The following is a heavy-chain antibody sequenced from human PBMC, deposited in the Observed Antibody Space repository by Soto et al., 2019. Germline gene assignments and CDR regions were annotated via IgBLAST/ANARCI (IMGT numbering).Heavy chain of an antibody. CDR1: GFTFSSYG. CDR2: ISYDGSNK. J-gene: IGHJ3*02. CDR3: AKDDAFDI. V-gene: IGHV3-30*18. Sequence: ESGGGVVQPGRSLRLSCAASGFTFSSYGMHWVRQAPGKGLEWVAVISYDGSNKYYADSVKGRFTISRDNSKNTLYLQMNSLRAEDTAVYYCAKDDAFDIWGQGTMVTVSS.